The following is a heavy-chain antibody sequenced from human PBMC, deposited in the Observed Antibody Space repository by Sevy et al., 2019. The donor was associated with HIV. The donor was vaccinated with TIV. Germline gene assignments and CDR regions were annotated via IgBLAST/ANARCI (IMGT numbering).Heavy chain of an antibody. D-gene: IGHD3-16*02. CDR3: ARDSPMGGYDYGGWGLRLGELSLGFDY. J-gene: IGHJ4*02. CDR1: GGTFSSYA. CDR2: IIPIFGTA. Sequence: ASVKVSCKASGGTFSSYAISWVRQAPGQGLEWMGRIIPIFGTANYAQKSQGRVTITADESTSTAYMELSSLRTEDTAVYYCARDSPMGGYDYGGWGLRLGELSLGFDYWGQGTLVTVSS. V-gene: IGHV1-69*13.